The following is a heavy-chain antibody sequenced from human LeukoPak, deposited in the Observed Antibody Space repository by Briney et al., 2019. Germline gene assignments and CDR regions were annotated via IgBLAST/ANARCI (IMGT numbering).Heavy chain of an antibody. CDR1: GFTFSSYA. V-gene: IGHV3-23*01. CDR3: AKDITMVRGPCMDV. Sequence: PGRSLRLSCAASGFTFSSYAMSWVRQAPGKGLEWASAISGSGGSTYYADSVKGRFTISRDNSKNTLYLQMNSLRAEDTAVYYCAKDITMVRGPCMDVWGQGTTVTVSS. CDR2: ISGSGGST. J-gene: IGHJ6*02. D-gene: IGHD3-10*01.